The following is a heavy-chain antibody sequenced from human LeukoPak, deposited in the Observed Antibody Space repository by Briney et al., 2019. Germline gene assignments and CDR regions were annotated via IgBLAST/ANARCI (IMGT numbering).Heavy chain of an antibody. CDR2: IWFDGSNS. Sequence: GGFLRLSCTASGIAFSSYGMHWVRQAPGKGLEWVAVIWFDGSNSYYAGSVKGRFTISRDNYKNTLYLQMNSLRPEDTAIYYCARGYCSGDSCPKFFFYYNMDVWGQGTTVTVSS. CDR3: ARGYCSGDSCPKFFFYYNMDV. V-gene: IGHV3-33*01. CDR1: GIAFSSYG. J-gene: IGHJ6*02. D-gene: IGHD2-15*01.